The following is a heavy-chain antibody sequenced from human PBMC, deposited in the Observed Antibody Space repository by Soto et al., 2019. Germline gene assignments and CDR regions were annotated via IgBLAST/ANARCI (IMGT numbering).Heavy chain of an antibody. CDR1: GDSVTSGNYY. CDR3: AMIPLDPYIISWFDP. D-gene: IGHD2-21*01. J-gene: IGHJ5*01. Sequence: SETLSLTCTVSGDSVTSGNYYWSWIRQPPGKGLEWIGHTYYSGSTNYSPSLKSRVTISLDTSNNQFSLKVTSVTAADTAVYYCAMIPLDPYIISWFDPWGQGALVTVSS. V-gene: IGHV4-61*01. CDR2: TYYSGST.